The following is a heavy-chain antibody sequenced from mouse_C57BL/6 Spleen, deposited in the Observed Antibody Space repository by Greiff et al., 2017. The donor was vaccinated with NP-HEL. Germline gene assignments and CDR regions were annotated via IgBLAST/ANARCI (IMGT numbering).Heavy chain of an antibody. CDR1: GYTFTSYG. CDR3: ARNDYDVGY. V-gene: IGHV1-81*01. CDR2: IYPRSGNT. Sequence: QVQLQQSGAELARPGASVKLSCKASGYTFTSYGISWVKQRTGQGLEWIGEIYPRSGNTYYNEKFKGKATMTADKSSSTAYMELRSLTSEDTAVNFLARNDYDVGYWGQGTTLTVSA. D-gene: IGHD2-4*01. J-gene: IGHJ2*01.